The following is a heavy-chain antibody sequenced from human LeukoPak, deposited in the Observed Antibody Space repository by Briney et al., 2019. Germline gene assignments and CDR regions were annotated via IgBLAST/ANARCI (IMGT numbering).Heavy chain of an antibody. Sequence: SETLSLTCSVSGGSISISSYYWGWIRQPPGKGLEWIGTIYYTGSAYYTPSLKSRVAMSVDTSKNQFSLKLSSVTAADTAVYYCARRYGSGSYYNSPHDAFDIWGQGTMVTVSS. D-gene: IGHD3-10*01. J-gene: IGHJ3*02. CDR2: IYYTGSA. CDR1: GGSISISSYY. V-gene: IGHV4-39*01. CDR3: ARRYGSGSYYNSPHDAFDI.